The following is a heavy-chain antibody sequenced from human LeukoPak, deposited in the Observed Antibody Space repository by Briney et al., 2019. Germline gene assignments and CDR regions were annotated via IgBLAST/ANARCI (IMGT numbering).Heavy chain of an antibody. J-gene: IGHJ4*02. CDR1: GFTFSSYS. CDR2: ISAADGGT. CDR3: AKFTEVVVVPAAMHGRDDY. D-gene: IGHD2-2*01. V-gene: IGHV3-23*01. Sequence: GGSLRLSCAASGFTFSSYSMNWVRQAPGKGLEWVSSISAADGGTYYADSVKGRFTIARDNSKNTLFLQMNSLRAEDTATYYCAKFTEVVVVPAAMHGRDDYWGQGTRVTVSS.